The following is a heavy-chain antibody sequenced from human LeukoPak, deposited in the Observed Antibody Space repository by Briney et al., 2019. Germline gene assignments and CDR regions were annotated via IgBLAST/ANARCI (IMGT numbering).Heavy chain of an antibody. D-gene: IGHD1-26*01. CDR2: ISAYNGNT. J-gene: IGHJ4*02. Sequence: ASVKVSCKASGGTFSSYAISWVRQAPGQGLEGMGWISAYNGNTNYAQKLQGRVTMTTDTSTSTAYMELRSLRSDDTAVYYCARDYYRGTPDYWGQGTLVTVSS. CDR1: GGTFSSYA. CDR3: ARDYYRGTPDY. V-gene: IGHV1-18*01.